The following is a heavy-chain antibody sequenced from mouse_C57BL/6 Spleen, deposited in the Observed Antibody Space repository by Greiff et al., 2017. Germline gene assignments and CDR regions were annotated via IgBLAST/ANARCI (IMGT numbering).Heavy chain of an antibody. CDR2: IHPSASDT. CDR1: GYTFTSYW. V-gene: IGHV1-74*01. Sequence: VKLRQPGAELVKPGASVKVSCKASGYTFTSYWMHWVKQRPGQGLEWIGRIHPSASDTNYNQKFKGKATLTVDKSSSTAYMQLSSLTSEDSAVYYCAIYGYYVGYYAMDYWGQGTSVTVSS. D-gene: IGHD2-3*01. J-gene: IGHJ4*01. CDR3: AIYGYYVGYYAMDY.